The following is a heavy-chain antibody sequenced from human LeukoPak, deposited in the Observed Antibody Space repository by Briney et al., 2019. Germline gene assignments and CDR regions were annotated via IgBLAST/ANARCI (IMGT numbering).Heavy chain of an antibody. D-gene: IGHD3-22*01. CDR3: ARGGWRSVVMSY. CDR2: IYHSGST. V-gene: IGHV4-4*02. Sequence: SETLSLTCAVSGGSISSSNWWSWVRQPPGKGLEWIGEIYHSGSTNYNPSLKSRVTISVDTSKNQFSLKLSSVTAADTAVYYCARGGWRSVVMSYWGQGTLVTVSS. CDR1: GGSISSSNW. J-gene: IGHJ4*02.